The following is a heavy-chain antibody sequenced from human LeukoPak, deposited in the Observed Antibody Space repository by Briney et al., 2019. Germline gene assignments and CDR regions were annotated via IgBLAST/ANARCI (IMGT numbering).Heavy chain of an antibody. CDR2: IRYDGSNK. D-gene: IGHD3-3*01. J-gene: IGHJ4*02. Sequence: GRSLRLSCAASGFTFSSYGMHWVRQAPGKGLEGVAFIRYDGSNKYYADSVKGRFTISRDNSKNTLYLQMNSLRAEDTAVYYCAKDQFAMDYDFWSGYSASDYWGQGTLVTVSS. CDR1: GFTFSSYG. CDR3: AKDQFAMDYDFWSGYSASDY. V-gene: IGHV3-30*02.